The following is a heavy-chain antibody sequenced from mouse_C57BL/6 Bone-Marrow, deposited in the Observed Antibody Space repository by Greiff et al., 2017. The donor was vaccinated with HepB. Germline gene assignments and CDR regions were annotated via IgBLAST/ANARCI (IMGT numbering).Heavy chain of an antibody. J-gene: IGHJ2*01. CDR1: GYTFTDYY. CDR2: INPYNGGT. Sequence: EVQLVESGPVLVKPGASVKMSCKASGYTFTDYYMNWVKQSHGKSLEWIGVINPYNGGTSYNQKFKGKATLTVDKSSSTAYMELNSLTSEDSAVYYCARGGTYDYWGQGTTLTVSS. CDR3: ARGGTYDY. D-gene: IGHD3-3*01. V-gene: IGHV1-19*01.